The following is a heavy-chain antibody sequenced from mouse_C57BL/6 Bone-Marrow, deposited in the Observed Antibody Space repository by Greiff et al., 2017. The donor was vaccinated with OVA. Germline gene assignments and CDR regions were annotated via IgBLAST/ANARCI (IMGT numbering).Heavy chain of an antibody. CDR3: AAVVASYYAMDY. D-gene: IGHD1-1*01. CDR2: IDPSDSYT. CDR1: GYTFTSYW. Sequence: QVQLHQPGAELVMPGASVKLSCKASGYTFTSYWMHWVKQRPGQGLEWIGEIDPSDSYTNYNQKFKGKSTLTVDKSSSTAYMQLSSLTSEDSAVYYCAAVVASYYAMDYWGQGTSVTVSS. V-gene: IGHV1-69*01. J-gene: IGHJ4*01.